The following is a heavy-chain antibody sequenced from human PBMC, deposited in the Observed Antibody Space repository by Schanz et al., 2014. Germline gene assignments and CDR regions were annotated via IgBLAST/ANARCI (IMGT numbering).Heavy chain of an antibody. CDR2: IISILGIP. V-gene: IGHV1-69*09. CDR1: GYTTFTDYY. CDR3: ARGYGDSPTDF. J-gene: IGHJ4*02. D-gene: IGHD4-17*01. Sequence: QVQLVQSGAEVKKPGASVKVSCKASGYTTFTDYYIHWVRQAPGQGLEWMGRIISILGIPNYAQKFQGRVTFTADKSTSTAYMELSSLKSEDTAVYYCARGYGDSPTDFWGQGTLVIVSS.